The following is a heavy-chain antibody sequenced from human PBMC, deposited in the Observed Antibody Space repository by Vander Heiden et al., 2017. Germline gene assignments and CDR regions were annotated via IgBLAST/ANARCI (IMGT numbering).Heavy chain of an antibody. J-gene: IGHJ4*02. CDR3: TRSSFPGGYTAARTSILEF. D-gene: IGHD5-12*01. V-gene: IGHV3-23*01. CDR1: GFTFTHYP. CDR2: ISGTGART. Sequence: EVQLLESGGGLVQRGGSLRLSCAASGFTFTHYPMGWVRQAPGKGLEWVSAISGTGARTYYADSVKGRFTISRDNSKNTLYLQMNSQRAEDTAIYYCTRSSFPGGYTAARTSILEFWGQGTLVTVSS.